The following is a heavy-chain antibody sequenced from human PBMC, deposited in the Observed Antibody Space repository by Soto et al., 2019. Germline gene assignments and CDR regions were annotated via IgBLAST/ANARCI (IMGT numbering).Heavy chain of an antibody. J-gene: IGHJ3*02. Sequence: QVQVVESGGGLVKPGGSLRLSCAASGFTFTDYYMSWIRQAPGKGLEWIAYISSGGGYTNFADSVKGRFSISRDNAKNSLFRQMNILRAEDTAVYYCARKSTPERGAHGFDIWGQGTVVTVSP. CDR2: ISSGGGYT. V-gene: IGHV3-11*05. CDR3: ARKSTPERGAHGFDI. CDR1: GFTFTDYY.